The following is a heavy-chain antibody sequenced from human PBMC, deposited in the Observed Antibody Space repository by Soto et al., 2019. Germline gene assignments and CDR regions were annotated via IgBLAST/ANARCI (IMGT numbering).Heavy chain of an antibody. V-gene: IGHV3-48*02. J-gene: IGHJ4*02. D-gene: IGHD3-10*01. CDR1: GFTFTTYS. Sequence: EVQLVESGGGLVQPGGSLRLSCAASGFTFTTYSMNWVRQAPGKGLEWVSYLSSSSSTTYYAYSVKGRFTISRDNAKNSLYLQMNSLRDEDTAVYYCARDAGSWGYWGQGTLVNGSS. CDR2: LSSSSSTT. CDR3: ARDAGSWGY.